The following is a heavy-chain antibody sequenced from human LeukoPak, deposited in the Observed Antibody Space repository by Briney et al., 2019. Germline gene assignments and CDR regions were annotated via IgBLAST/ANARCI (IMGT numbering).Heavy chain of an antibody. J-gene: IGHJ4*02. V-gene: IGHV4-28*01. Sequence: SETLILICAVSGYSISSNHWWGWIRQPPGKGLEWIGYIFYAGSTYYNPSLKSRVTMSVDTSKNQFSLRLRSVTAVDTAVYYCARIGPILGAAWVDYWGQGTQVSVSS. CDR2: IFYAGST. CDR3: ARIGPILGAAWVDY. D-gene: IGHD3-3*02. CDR1: GYSISSNHW.